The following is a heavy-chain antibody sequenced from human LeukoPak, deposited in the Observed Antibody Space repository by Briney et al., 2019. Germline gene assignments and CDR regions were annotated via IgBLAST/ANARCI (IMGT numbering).Heavy chain of an antibody. CDR1: GFTFSDYA. Sequence: EGSLRLSCAGSGFTFSDYAMSWVRQAPGKGLEWVSAIGSRGVSAYYADSVKGRFSISRDNSKNTVYLQMNSLRAEDTAVYFCAKGIGRTGSSGNLDFRRSVGWDAFDVWGQGTLVTVSS. V-gene: IGHV3-23*01. D-gene: IGHD3-10*01. CDR2: IGSRGVSA. J-gene: IGHJ3*01. CDR3: AKGIGRTGSSGNLDFRRSVGWDAFDV.